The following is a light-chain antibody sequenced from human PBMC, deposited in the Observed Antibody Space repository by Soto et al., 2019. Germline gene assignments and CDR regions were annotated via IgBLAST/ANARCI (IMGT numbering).Light chain of an antibody. CDR1: QSVLYSSNNKNY. CDR2: WAS. CDR3: QQYYNTPLT. Sequence: EIVVTPSPDSLAVSLGERATINCKSSQSVLYSSNNKNYLAWYQQKPRQPPKLLIYWASTRESGVPDRFSGSGSGADFTLTISSLQAEDVAVYYCQQYYNTPLTFGGGTKVDIK. V-gene: IGKV4-1*01. J-gene: IGKJ4*01.